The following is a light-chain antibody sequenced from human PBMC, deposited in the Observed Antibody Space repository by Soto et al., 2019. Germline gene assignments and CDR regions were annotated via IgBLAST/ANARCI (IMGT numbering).Light chain of an antibody. CDR3: SSYTSSSTLVV. J-gene: IGLJ2*01. Sequence: QSALTQPASVSGSPGQSITISCTGTSRDVGGYNYVSWYQQHPGKAPKLMIYAVSNRPSGVSNRFSGSKSGNTASLTISGLQAEDEGDYYCSSYTSSSTLVVVGGGTKLTVL. CDR1: SRDVGGYNY. CDR2: AVS. V-gene: IGLV2-14*01.